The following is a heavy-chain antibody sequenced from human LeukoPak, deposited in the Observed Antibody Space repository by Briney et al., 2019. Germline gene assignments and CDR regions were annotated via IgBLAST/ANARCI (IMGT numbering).Heavy chain of an antibody. CDR2: IGIRGDT. V-gene: IGHV3-13*01. Sequence: GGSLRLSCAASGFTFIDYDMHWVRQVIGKGLEWVSAIGIRGDTHYSGSVKGRFTISRENAESSLYLQTNSLRAEDTAVYYCARGGIQVSGIDEFDYWGQGTLVTVSS. CDR3: ARGGIQVSGIDEFDY. D-gene: IGHD6-19*01. J-gene: IGHJ4*02. CDR1: GFTFIDYD.